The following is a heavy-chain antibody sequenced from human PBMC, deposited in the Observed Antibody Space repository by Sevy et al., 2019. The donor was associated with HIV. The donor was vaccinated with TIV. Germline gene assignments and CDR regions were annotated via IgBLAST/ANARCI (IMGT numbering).Heavy chain of an antibody. CDR1: GYSFTNYW. J-gene: IGHJ4*02. CDR3: ARFYDSSGHFPSDY. Sequence: GESLKISCKGSGYSFTNYWIAWVRQMPGKGLEWMGIIYPGDSETRYSRSFQGQVTISADKSISTAYLHWSSLKASDTAMYYCARFYDSSGHFPSDYWGQGTLVTVSS. D-gene: IGHD3-22*01. CDR2: IYPGDSET. V-gene: IGHV5-51*01.